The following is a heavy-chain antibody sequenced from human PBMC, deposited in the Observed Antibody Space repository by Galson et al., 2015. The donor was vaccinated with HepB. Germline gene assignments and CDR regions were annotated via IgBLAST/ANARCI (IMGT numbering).Heavy chain of an antibody. CDR1: FSSYT. V-gene: IGHV1-69*04. D-gene: IGHD2-2*01. CDR2: IIPILGIA. J-gene: IGHJ6*02. Sequence: FSSYTISWVRQAPGQGLEWMGRIIPILGIANYAQKFQGRVTITADKSTSTAYMELSSLRSEDTAVYYCARDEPDYCSSTSCYYYYGMDVWGQGTTVTVSS. CDR3: ARDEPDYCSSTSCYYYYGMDV.